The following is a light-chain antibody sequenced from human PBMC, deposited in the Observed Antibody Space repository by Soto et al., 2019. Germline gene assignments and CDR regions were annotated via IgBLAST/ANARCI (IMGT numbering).Light chain of an antibody. CDR2: DTS. CDR3: QQRSNWPPAIT. V-gene: IGKV3-11*01. J-gene: IGKJ5*01. Sequence: EIVLTQSPPTLSLSPGDRATLSCRASQSVTISLAWYQQRPGQAPRLLIYDTSYRATGVPVRFSGSGSGTDFTLTISSLEPEDFAVYYCQQRSNWPPAITFGQGTRLEIK. CDR1: QSVTIS.